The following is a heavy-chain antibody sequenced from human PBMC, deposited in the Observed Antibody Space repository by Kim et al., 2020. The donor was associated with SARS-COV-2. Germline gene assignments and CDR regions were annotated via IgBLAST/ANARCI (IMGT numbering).Heavy chain of an antibody. V-gene: IGHV3-64D*09. CDR2: ISSNGGST. J-gene: IGHJ4*02. CDR3: VKLDGSGSSISGFDY. D-gene: IGHD3-10*01. Sequence: GGSLRLSCSASGFTFSSDAMHWVRQAPGKGLEYVSAISSNGGSTYYADSVKGRFTISRDNSKNTLYLQMSSLRAEDTAVYYCVKLDGSGSSISGFDYWGQGTQVTVSS. CDR1: GFTFSSDA.